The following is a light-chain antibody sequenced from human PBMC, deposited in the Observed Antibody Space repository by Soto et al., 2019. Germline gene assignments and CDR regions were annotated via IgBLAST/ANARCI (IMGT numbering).Light chain of an antibody. CDR3: QQAASFPIT. J-gene: IGKJ5*01. V-gene: IGKV3-15*01. CDR1: QSVRRN. Sequence: EIVLTQSPVTLSVSPGERATLSCRASQSVRRNLAWYQQKPGQAPRLLISGASTRATGIPARFSGSGSGTEFTLTISSLQSEDFATYYCQQAASFPITFGQGTRLEIK. CDR2: GAS.